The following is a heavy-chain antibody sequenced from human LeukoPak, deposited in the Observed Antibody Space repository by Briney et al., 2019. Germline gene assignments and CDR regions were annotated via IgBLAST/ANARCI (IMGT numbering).Heavy chain of an antibody. J-gene: IGHJ4*02. Sequence: ASVKVSCKASGYTFTSYDINWVRQAPGQGLEWMGIINPSGGSTSYAQKFQGRVTMTRDMSTSTVYMELSSLRSEDTAVYYCARDKEPEPYSSSWHYFDYWGQGTLVTVSS. V-gene: IGHV1-46*01. D-gene: IGHD6-13*01. CDR1: GYTFTSYD. CDR2: INPSGGST. CDR3: ARDKEPEPYSSSWHYFDY.